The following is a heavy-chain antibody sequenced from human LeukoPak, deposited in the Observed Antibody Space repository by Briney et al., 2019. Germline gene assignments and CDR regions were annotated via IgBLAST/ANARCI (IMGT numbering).Heavy chain of an antibody. CDR1: GYTFTDYY. D-gene: IGHD3-10*01. CDR2: INPNSGGT. J-gene: IGHJ3*02. V-gene: IGHV1-2*02. Sequence: ASVKVSCKASGYTFTDYYMHWVRQAPGQGLEWMGWINPNSGGTNYAQKFQGRVTMTRDTSISTAYMELSRLRSDDTAVYYCARVPILLWFGEGDAFDIWGQGTMVTVSS. CDR3: ARVPILLWFGEGDAFDI.